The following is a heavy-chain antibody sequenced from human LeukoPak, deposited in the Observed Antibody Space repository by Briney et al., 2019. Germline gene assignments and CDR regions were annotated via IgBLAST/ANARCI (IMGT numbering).Heavy chain of an antibody. CDR1: GGTLRNYA. CDR3: ARDNDSRDPPHFDY. V-gene: IGHV1-69*06. D-gene: IGHD3-16*01. Sequence: ASVKVSCKASGGTLRNYAIRWVRQAPGQGLEWMGGIIPIFGTTSYAQKFPGRVTITADKSTRTAYMELSSLRSEDTAVYYCARDNDSRDPPHFDYWGQGTLVTVSS. CDR2: IIPIFGTT. J-gene: IGHJ4*02.